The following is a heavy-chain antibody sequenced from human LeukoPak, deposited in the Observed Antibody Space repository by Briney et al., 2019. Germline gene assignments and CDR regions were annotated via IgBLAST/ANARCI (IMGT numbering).Heavy chain of an antibody. CDR3: ATGGVVPAATAVYYYYYMDV. J-gene: IGHJ6*03. V-gene: IGHV1-24*01. Sequence: AASVKVSCKVSGYTLTELSMHWVRQAPGKGLEWMGGFDPEDGETIYAQKFQGRVTMTEDTSTDTAYMELSSLRSEDTAVYYCATGGVVPAATAVYYYYYMDVWGKGTTVTVSS. D-gene: IGHD2-2*01. CDR2: FDPEDGET. CDR1: GYTLTELS.